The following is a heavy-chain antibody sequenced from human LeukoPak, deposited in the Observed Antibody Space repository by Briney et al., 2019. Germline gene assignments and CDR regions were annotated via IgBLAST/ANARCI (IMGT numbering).Heavy chain of an antibody. CDR2: IIPILGTA. D-gene: IGHD3-22*01. V-gene: IGHV1-69*05. CDR1: GGTFISYA. Sequence: SVKVSCKASGGTFISYAASWVRQAPGQGLEWMGGIIPILGTANYAETFRGRVTITTDESTSTAYMELRSLTSEDTAVYYCARRGGDHSSAYQFDPWGQGTLVIVSS. J-gene: IGHJ5*02. CDR3: ARRGGDHSSAYQFDP.